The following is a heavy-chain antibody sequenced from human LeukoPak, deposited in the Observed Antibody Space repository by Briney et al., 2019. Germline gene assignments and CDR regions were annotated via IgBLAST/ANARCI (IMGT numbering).Heavy chain of an antibody. CDR1: GGSFSGYY. V-gene: IGHV4-34*01. J-gene: IGHJ4*02. CDR3: GYYYDSSGYYSEY. D-gene: IGHD3-22*01. CDR2: INHSGST. Sequence: SETLSLTCAVYGGSFSGYYWSWIRQPPGKGLEWIGEINHSGSTNYNPSLKSRVTISADTSKNQFSLKLSSVTAADTAVYYCGYYYDSSGYYSEYWGQGTLVTVSS.